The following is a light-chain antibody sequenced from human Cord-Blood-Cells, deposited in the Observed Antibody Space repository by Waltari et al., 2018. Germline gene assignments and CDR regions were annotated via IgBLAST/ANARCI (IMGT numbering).Light chain of an antibody. CDR3: QQSYSTPWT. V-gene: IGKV1-39*01. J-gene: IGKJ1*01. Sequence: DTQMTQSPSCLSASLGDRATITCRASQSISSYLNWYQQKPGKAPKLLIYAASSLQSGVPSRFSGSGSGTDFTLTISSLQPEDFATYYGQQSYSTPWTFGQGTKVEIK. CDR1: QSISSY. CDR2: AAS.